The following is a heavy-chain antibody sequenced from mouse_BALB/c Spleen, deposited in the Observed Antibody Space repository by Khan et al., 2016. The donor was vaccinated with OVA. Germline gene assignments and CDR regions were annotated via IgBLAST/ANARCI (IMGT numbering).Heavy chain of an antibody. CDR1: GYFFTSYW. Sequence: QVRLQQSGAELVRPGASVKLSCKTSGYFFTSYWIHWVKQRSGQGLEWIARIYPGTDNSYYNEKFKDKATLTADKSSSTAYMQLSSLKSEDSDVYFCAREEALDHFDHWGQGTTLTVSS. V-gene: IGHV1S132*01. CDR2: IYPGTDNS. J-gene: IGHJ2*01. CDR3: AREEALDHFDH. D-gene: IGHD3-2*02.